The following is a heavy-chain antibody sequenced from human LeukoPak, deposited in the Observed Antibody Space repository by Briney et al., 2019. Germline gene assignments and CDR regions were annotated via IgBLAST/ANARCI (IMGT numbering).Heavy chain of an antibody. J-gene: IGHJ4*02. V-gene: IGHV3-23*01. CDR3: ANMRERWLYYFDY. CDR2: ISGSGGST. D-gene: IGHD5-24*01. Sequence: GGSLRLSCAASGFTVSSNYMSWVRQAPGKGLEWVSAISGSGGSTYYADSVKGRFTISRDNSKNTLYLQMNSLRAEDTAVYYCANMRERWLYYFDYWGQGTLVTVSS. CDR1: GFTVSSNY.